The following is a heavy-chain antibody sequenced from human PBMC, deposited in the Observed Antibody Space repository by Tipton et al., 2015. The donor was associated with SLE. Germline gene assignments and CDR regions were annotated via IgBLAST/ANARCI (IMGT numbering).Heavy chain of an antibody. CDR3: ARRLYYYDSSGFFDL. Sequence: TLSLTCAVYGGSFSGYYWSWIRQPPGKGLEWIGYIYYSGSTNYNPSLKSRVTISVDTSKNQFSLKLSSVTAADTAVYYCARRLYYYDSSGFFDLWGRGTLVTVSS. J-gene: IGHJ2*01. CDR1: GGSFSGYY. D-gene: IGHD3-22*01. CDR2: IYYSGST. V-gene: IGHV4-59*01.